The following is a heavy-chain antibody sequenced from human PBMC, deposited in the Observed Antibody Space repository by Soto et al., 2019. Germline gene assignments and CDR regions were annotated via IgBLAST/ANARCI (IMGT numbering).Heavy chain of an antibody. V-gene: IGHV3-30*18. CDR2: ISYDGSNK. Sequence: QVQLVESGGGVVQPGRSLRLSCAASGFTFSSYGMHWVRQAPGKGLEWVAVISYDGSNKYYADSVKGRFTISRDNSKNTLYLQMNSLRAEDTAVYYCAKANSGYDWLFDYWGQGTLVTVSS. CDR3: AKANSGYDWLFDY. J-gene: IGHJ4*02. CDR1: GFTFSSYG. D-gene: IGHD5-12*01.